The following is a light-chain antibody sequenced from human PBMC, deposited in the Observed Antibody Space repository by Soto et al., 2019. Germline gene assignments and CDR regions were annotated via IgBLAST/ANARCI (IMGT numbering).Light chain of an antibody. Sequence: QPVLTQSPSASASLGASVNLTCTLSSGHSSYAIAWHQQQPEKGPRYLMKLNSDGSHSKGDGTPDRFSGSSSGAERYLTISSLQSEDEADYYCQTWGTGIQVFGTGTKVTVL. CDR1: SGHSSYA. CDR2: LNSDGSH. CDR3: QTWGTGIQV. J-gene: IGLJ1*01. V-gene: IGLV4-69*01.